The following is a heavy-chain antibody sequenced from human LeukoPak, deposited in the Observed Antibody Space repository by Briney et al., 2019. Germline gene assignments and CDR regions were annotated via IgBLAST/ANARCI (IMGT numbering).Heavy chain of an antibody. D-gene: IGHD1-26*01. V-gene: IGHV3-53*01. J-gene: IGHJ6*02. CDR2: ICSGGST. CDR1: GFTVSSNY. CDR3: ARDLLELPKFYYYGMDI. Sequence: PGGSLGLSCAASGFTVSSNYMSWVRQAPGKGLEWVSIICSGGSTYYADSVKGRFTISRDNSKNTLYLQMNNLRAEDTAVYYCARDLLELPKFYYYGMDIWGQGTTVTVSS.